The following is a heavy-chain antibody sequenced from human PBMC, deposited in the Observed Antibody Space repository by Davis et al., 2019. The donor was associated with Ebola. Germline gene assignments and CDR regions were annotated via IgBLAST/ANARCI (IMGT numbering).Heavy chain of an antibody. D-gene: IGHD2-8*01. V-gene: IGHV3-23*01. CDR1: GFTFSSYW. J-gene: IGHJ6*03. CDR3: AKDNWANVYYYYMDV. CDR2: IRSSAAT. Sequence: GESLKISCAASGFTFSSYWMSWIRQAPGKGLEWVSTIRSSAATSYADSVKGRFTISRDNSKNTVYLQINYLRAEDTAVYYCAKDNWANVYYYYMDVWGKGTTVTVSS.